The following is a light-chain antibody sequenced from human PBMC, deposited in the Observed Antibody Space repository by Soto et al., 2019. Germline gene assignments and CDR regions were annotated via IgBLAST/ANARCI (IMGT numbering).Light chain of an antibody. Sequence: QSVLTQPPPASGTPGQRVTISCSGSSSNIGSNYVYWYQQFPGTAPKLLIYRNNQRPSGVPDRFSGSKSGTSASLAISGLRSEDEAAYYCAAWDDSLSGRVVFGGGTKLTVL. J-gene: IGLJ2*01. CDR3: AAWDDSLSGRVV. V-gene: IGLV1-47*01. CDR2: RNN. CDR1: SSNIGSNY.